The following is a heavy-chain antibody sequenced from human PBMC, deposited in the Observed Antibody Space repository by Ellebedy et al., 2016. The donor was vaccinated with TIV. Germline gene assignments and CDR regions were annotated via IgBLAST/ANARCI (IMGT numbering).Heavy chain of an antibody. Sequence: GGSLRLXXAASGFTFSSYTMNWVRQAPGKGLEWVSSISSISSYIYYADSVKGRFTISRDNAKNSLFLQMSSLRAEDTAVYYCARGDIVATPRDVWGKGTTVTVSS. CDR1: GFTFSSYT. CDR2: ISSISSYI. V-gene: IGHV3-21*01. D-gene: IGHD5-12*01. J-gene: IGHJ6*04. CDR3: ARGDIVATPRDV.